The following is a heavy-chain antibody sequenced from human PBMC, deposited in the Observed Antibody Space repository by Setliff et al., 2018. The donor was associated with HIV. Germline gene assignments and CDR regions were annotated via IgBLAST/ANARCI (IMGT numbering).Heavy chain of an antibody. CDR3: ARSLSYNWNYALY. D-gene: IGHD1-7*01. CDR2: INHSGVT. Sequence: PSETLSLTCEVSGGSFSGYYWSWIRQTPGKGLEWIGEINHSGVTSYNPSLKSRVTILLDTSKNHFSLKLTSVTAADTAVYYCARSLSYNWNYALYWGQGALVTVSS. J-gene: IGHJ4*02. V-gene: IGHV4-34*01. CDR1: GGSFSGYY.